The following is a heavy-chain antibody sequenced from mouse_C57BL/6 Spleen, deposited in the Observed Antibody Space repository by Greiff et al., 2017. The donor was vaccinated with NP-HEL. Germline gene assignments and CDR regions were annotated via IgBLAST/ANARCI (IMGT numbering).Heavy chain of an antibody. V-gene: IGHV1-47*01. J-gene: IGHJ2*01. CDR2: FHPYTADP. CDR1: GYTFTTYP. CDR3: ARGDPNFDY. Sequence: QVHVKQSGAELVKPGASVKMSCQASGYTFTTYPIEWMKQNHGKSLEWIGNFHPYTADPQSNEPFQGQATLTVEKSSSTVYLELSRLTSDDSAVYYCARGDPNFDYWGQGTTLTVSS.